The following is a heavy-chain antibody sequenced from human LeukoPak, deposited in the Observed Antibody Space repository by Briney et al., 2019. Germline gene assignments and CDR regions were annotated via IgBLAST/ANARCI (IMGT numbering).Heavy chain of an antibody. V-gene: IGHV1-8*01. CDR3: ARGGLRRWCSGGSCSYYYGMDV. J-gene: IGHJ6*02. D-gene: IGHD2-15*01. CDR2: MNPNSGNT. Sequence: ASVKVSCKASGYTFTSYDINWVRQATGQGLEWMGWMNPNSGNTGYAQKFQGRVTMTRNTSISTAYMELSSLRSEDTAVYYCARGGLRRWCSGGSCSYYYGMDVWGQGTTVTVSS. CDR1: GYTFTSYD.